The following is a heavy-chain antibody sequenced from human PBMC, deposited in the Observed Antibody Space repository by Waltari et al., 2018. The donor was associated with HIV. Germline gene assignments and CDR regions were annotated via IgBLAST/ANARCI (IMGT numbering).Heavy chain of an antibody. Sequence: QVQLQQWGAGLLKPSETLSLTCGVYGGSFSGYYWSWIRQPPGKGLEWIGEIKHSGSTNYNPSLKSRVTRSVDTSKNQFSLKRSSVTAADTAVYYCARGRVDRSFDYWGQGTLVTVSS. V-gene: IGHV4-34*01. J-gene: IGHJ4*02. CDR1: GGSFSGYY. CDR3: ARGRVDRSFDY. CDR2: IKHSGST. D-gene: IGHD5-12*01.